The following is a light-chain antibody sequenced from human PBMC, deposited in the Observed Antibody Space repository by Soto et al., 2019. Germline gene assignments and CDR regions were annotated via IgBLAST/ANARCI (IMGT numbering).Light chain of an antibody. Sequence: QSALTQPASVSGSPGQSITISCTGTSSDVGAYTFVSWYQQHPDKVPKLMIFDVSRRPSGVSDRFSGSKSGNTASLTISGLQPEDEADYYCSSYTSSSNHVFGSGNKLTVL. CDR2: DVS. CDR1: SSDVGAYTF. CDR3: SSYTSSSNHV. J-gene: IGLJ1*01. V-gene: IGLV2-14*03.